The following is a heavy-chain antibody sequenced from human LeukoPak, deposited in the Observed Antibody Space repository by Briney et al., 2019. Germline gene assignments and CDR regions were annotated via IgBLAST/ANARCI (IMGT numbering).Heavy chain of an antibody. CDR3: ARQESMYYDILTGYYKSNWFDP. J-gene: IGHJ5*02. V-gene: IGHV4-34*01. D-gene: IGHD3-9*01. Sequence: SETLSLTCAVYGGSFSGYYWSWIRQPPGKGLEWIGEINHSGSTNYNPSLKSRVTISVDMSKNQFSLKLSSVTAADTAVYYCARQESMYYDILTGYYKSNWFDPWGQGTLVTVSS. CDR2: INHSGST. CDR1: GGSFSGYY.